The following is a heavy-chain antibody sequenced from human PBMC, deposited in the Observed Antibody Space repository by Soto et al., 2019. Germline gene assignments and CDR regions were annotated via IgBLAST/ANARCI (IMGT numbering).Heavy chain of an antibody. V-gene: IGHV4-34*01. CDR3: ARGTGGAFDI. CDR2: INHSGST. D-gene: IGHD7-27*01. J-gene: IGHJ3*02. CDR1: GGSFSGYY. Sequence: SETLSLTCAVYGGSFSGYYWSWIRQPPGKGLEWIGEINHSGSTNYNPSLKSRVTISVDTSKNQFSLKLSSVTAADTAVYYCARGTGGAFDIWGQGTMVTVSS.